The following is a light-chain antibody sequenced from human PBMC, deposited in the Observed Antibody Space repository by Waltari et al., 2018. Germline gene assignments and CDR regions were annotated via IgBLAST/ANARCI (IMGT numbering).Light chain of an antibody. CDR3: QSYDRLSDPYV. CDR2: GNV. V-gene: IGLV1-40*01. Sequence: QSVLTQPPSLSGAPGERVTISCTGSSSNIGAGYDVRWYQQLPGTAPKLLIYGNVHRPSGVPDRFSGSKSGTTASLAITGLQAEDEADYYCQSYDRLSDPYVFGTGTKVSVL. J-gene: IGLJ1*01. CDR1: SSNIGAGYD.